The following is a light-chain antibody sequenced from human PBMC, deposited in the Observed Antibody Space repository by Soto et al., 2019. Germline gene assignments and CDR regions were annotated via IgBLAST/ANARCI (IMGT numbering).Light chain of an antibody. CDR2: YAS. CDR3: QQYNNWPPIT. CDR1: QSVSNN. Sequence: EIVMTQTPATLSVSPGERATLSCRASQSVSNNLAWYQQKPGQAPRLLIYYASTRATGIPARFSGSGSGTEFTLTISSLQSEDFALYYCQQYNNWPPITFGQGTRLEIK. J-gene: IGKJ5*01. V-gene: IGKV3-15*01.